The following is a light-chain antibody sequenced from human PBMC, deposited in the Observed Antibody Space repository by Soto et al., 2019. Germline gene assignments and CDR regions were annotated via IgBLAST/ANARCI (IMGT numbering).Light chain of an antibody. CDR1: ENIFKF. V-gene: IGKV1-5*01. Sequence: DILLIQSPATLSASVGDRITITCRASENIFKFLAWYQQRSGSAPNLLIYAASDLEKRVPSRFSGSGSGTEFTLPIDHLQPNDSATYFCQHYRSQSIPFGGGNKVDVK. J-gene: IGKJ4*01. CDR3: QHYRSQSIP. CDR2: AAS.